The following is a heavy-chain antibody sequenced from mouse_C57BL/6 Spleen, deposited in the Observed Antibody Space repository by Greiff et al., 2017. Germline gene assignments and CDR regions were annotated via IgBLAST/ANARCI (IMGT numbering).Heavy chain of an antibody. Sequence: QVQLQQPGAELVKPGASVKLSCKASGYTFTSYWMHWVKQRPGRGLEWIGRIAPNSGGTKYNEKFKSKATLTVDKPSSTAYMQLSSLSSEDSAVYYCARRYYGSSPLAKDYWGQGASVTVSS. CDR3: ARRYYGSSPLAKDY. CDR1: GYTFTSYW. D-gene: IGHD1-1*01. CDR2: IAPNSGGT. V-gene: IGHV1-72*01. J-gene: IGHJ4*01.